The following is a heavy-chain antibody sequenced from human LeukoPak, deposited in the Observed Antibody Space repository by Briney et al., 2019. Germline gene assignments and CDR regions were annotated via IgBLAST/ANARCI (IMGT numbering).Heavy chain of an antibody. D-gene: IGHD6-6*01. CDR2: IYSGGST. CDR3: ARDPSSFGLDV. J-gene: IGHJ6*02. V-gene: IGHV3-66*01. Sequence: PGGSLTLSCAASGFTVSSNHKSWVRQAPGKGLEWVSVIYSGGSTYYADSVKGRFTISRDNAKNTLYLQMNGLRAEDTAVYYCARDPSSFGLDVWGQGTTVTVSS. CDR1: GFTVSSNH.